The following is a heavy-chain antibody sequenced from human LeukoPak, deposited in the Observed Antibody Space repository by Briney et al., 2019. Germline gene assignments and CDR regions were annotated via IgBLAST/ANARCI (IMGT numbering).Heavy chain of an antibody. Sequence: AAVKVSYKASGYTFTDYYIHWMRQVPGQGLEWMGWINPNSGGTRYAQKLQDRVTMTRDTSINTAYMELSRLRSDDTAVYYCARDGNYYYGSGSLDYWGQGTLVTVSS. CDR2: INPNSGGT. D-gene: IGHD3-10*01. CDR3: ARDGNYYYGSGSLDY. CDR1: GYTFTDYY. V-gene: IGHV1-2*02. J-gene: IGHJ4*02.